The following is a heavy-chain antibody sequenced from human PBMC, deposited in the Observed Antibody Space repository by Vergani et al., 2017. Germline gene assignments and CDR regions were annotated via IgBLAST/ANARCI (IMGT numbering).Heavy chain of an antibody. Sequence: VQLQQWGAGLLKPSETLSLTCAVYGGSFSGYYWSWIRQPPGKGLEWIGEINHSGSTNYNPSLKSRVTISVDTSKNQFSLKLSSVTAADTAVYYCARGKYYDFWSGYYSQRNYYYYYMDVWGKGTTVTVSS. CDR3: ARGKYYDFWSGYYSQRNYYYYYMDV. J-gene: IGHJ6*03. D-gene: IGHD3-3*01. CDR2: INHSGST. V-gene: IGHV4-34*01. CDR1: GGSFSGYY.